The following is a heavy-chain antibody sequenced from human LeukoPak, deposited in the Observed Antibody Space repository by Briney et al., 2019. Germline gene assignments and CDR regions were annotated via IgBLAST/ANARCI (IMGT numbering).Heavy chain of an antibody. V-gene: IGHV3-23*01. D-gene: IGHD3-22*01. CDR1: GFTFSSYG. CDR2: ISGSGGST. Sequence: GGTLRLSCAASGFTFSSYGVSWVRQAPGKGLEWVSAISGSGGSTYYADSVKGRFTISRDNAKNSLYLQMNSLRAEDTAVYYCARGGGDYYDTLFDYWGQGTLVTVSS. CDR3: ARGGGDYYDTLFDY. J-gene: IGHJ4*02.